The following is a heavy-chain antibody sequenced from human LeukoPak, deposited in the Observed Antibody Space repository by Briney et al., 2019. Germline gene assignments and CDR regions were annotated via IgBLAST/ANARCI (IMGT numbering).Heavy chain of an antibody. D-gene: IGHD6-19*01. CDR2: IRPDGDRT. J-gene: IGHJ4*02. V-gene: IGHV3-23*01. CDR3: VREQSGTRGWYTVDC. CDR1: GFTFSTYA. Sequence: QPGGSLRLSCAASGFTFSTYAITWVRQGPGKGLEWVSAIRPDGDRTCYANSVRGRFTISRDNSKDTVYLQINGLRVEDTAVYYCVREQSGTRGWYTVDCWGQGTLVTVSS.